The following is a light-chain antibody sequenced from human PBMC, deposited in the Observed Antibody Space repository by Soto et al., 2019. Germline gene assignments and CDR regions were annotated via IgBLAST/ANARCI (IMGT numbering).Light chain of an antibody. J-gene: IGLJ1*01. V-gene: IGLV1-40*01. CDR2: GNS. Sequence: QLVLTQPPSVSGAPGQRVTISCTGSSSNIGAGYEVHWYQQLPGTAPKLLIYGNSNRPSGVPDRFSGSKSGTSASLAITGLQAEDEAEYYCQSYDSSLSALYVFGTGTKVTVL. CDR1: SSNIGAGYE. CDR3: QSYDSSLSALYV.